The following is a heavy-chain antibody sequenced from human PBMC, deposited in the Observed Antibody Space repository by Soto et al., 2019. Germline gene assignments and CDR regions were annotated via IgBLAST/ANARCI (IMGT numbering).Heavy chain of an antibody. CDR3: AREEGGHGLKATFDI. V-gene: IGHV4-30-4*01. CDR2: ISDVGST. Sequence: QVQLQESGPGLLKPSQTLSLTCTVSGGSISSGDNYWSWIRQPPGKGLEWIGYISDVGSTYYNPSLKSRLIISVDRTMNQFSLKLSSMTAADTAVYYCAREEGGHGLKATFDIWGQGTMVAVSS. D-gene: IGHD3-16*01. CDR1: GGSISSGDNY. J-gene: IGHJ3*02.